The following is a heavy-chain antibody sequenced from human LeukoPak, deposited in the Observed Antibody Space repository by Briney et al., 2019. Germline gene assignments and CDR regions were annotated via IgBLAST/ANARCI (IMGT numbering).Heavy chain of an antibody. Sequence: GASVKASCKASGGTFSSYTISWVRQAPGQGLEWMGMIIPILGIANYAQKFQGRVTITADHSTSTAYMELSRLRSEDPAVYYCARVIPAAISSGTIYYFDYWGQGTLVTVSS. CDR3: ARVIPAAISSGTIYYFDY. V-gene: IGHV1-69*02. CDR2: IIPILGIA. D-gene: IGHD2-2*01. J-gene: IGHJ4*02. CDR1: GGTFSSYT.